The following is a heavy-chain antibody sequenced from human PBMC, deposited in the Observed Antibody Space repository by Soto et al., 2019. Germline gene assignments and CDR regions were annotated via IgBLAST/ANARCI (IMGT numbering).Heavy chain of an antibody. Sequence: QVQLVQSGAEVKKPWSSVKLSCKAAGGTSSSYSVTWVRQAPGQGLEWMGRIIPIIGIADYAQKFQDRVTITAAKSTSTTSMELIGLTSEDTAVYYCARGTPSADYFDYWGPGTLVTVSS. V-gene: IGHV1-69*02. CDR1: GGTSSSYS. CDR2: IIPIIGIA. CDR3: ARGTPSADYFDY. D-gene: IGHD1-7*01. J-gene: IGHJ4*02.